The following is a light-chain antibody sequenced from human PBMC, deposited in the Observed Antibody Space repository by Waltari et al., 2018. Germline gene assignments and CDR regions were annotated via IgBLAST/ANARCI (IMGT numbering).Light chain of an antibody. Sequence: DIQMTHSPSTLSASVGDRVTMTCRASQRIDRWLAWYQQKPGKAPRVIIYESSSLENGVPSRFSGSGFGTEFTLTINNVQPDDFATYYCQQYHSDLLSFGGGTRVEIK. CDR2: ESS. J-gene: IGKJ4*01. CDR1: QRIDRW. V-gene: IGKV1-5*03. CDR3: QQYHSDLLS.